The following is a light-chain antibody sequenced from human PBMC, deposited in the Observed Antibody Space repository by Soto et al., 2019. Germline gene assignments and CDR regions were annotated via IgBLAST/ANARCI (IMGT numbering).Light chain of an antibody. CDR3: QQYGRSPPLT. J-gene: IGKJ5*01. CDR2: GAS. V-gene: IGKV3-20*01. Sequence: ESVLTQSPGTLSLSPGESATLSCRASQSVRSYLAWYQQKPGQAPRLLIYGASNRATGIPARFSGSGSGTDFTLTISRLEPEDFAVYYCQQYGRSPPLTFGQGTRLEI. CDR1: QSVRSY.